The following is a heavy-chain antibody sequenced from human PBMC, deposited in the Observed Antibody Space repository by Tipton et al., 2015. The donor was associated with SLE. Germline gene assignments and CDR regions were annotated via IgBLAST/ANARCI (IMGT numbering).Heavy chain of an antibody. J-gene: IGHJ4*02. Sequence: TLSLTCTLSGDSISGFYWTWIRQPPGKRLEWIAYIYHSGITNYNPSLQSRVTISVDRSKNQFSLKLRSVTAADTAVYYCARESSTGRQAHWGQGTLVTVSS. CDR2: IYHSGIT. D-gene: IGHD1-1*01. V-gene: IGHV4-59*01. CDR1: GDSISGFY. CDR3: ARESSTGRQAH.